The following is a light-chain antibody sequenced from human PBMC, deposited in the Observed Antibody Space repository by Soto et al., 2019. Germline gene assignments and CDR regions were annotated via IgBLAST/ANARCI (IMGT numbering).Light chain of an antibody. CDR2: KAS. Sequence: DIQMTQSPSTLSASVGDSVTITCRASPSISIWLAWYQQNPGKAPKLLIYKASSLESGVPTRFSGRGSGTEFTLTISRLQPDDFATYYCQQYNDYPYTFGQGTKLEIK. J-gene: IGKJ2*01. CDR3: QQYNDYPYT. CDR1: PSISIW. V-gene: IGKV1-5*03.